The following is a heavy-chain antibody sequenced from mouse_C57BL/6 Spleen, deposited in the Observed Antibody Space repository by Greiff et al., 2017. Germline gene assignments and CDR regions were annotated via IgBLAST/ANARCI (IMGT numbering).Heavy chain of an antibody. J-gene: IGHJ1*01. V-gene: IGHV14-2*01. Sequence: EVQLQQSGPELVKPGASVKLSCTASGFNFKDYYMHWVKQRTEQGLEWIGRIDPEDGNTKYAPKFQGKATITADTSSNTAYLQLISLTSEDTAVYYSARDYGSSNWYFDDWGQGTAVTVSS. CDR3: ARDYGSSNWYFDD. CDR1: GFNFKDYY. CDR2: IDPEDGNT. D-gene: IGHD1-1*01.